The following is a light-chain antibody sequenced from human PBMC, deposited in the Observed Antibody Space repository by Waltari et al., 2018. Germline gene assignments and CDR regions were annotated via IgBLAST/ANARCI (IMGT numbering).Light chain of an antibody. Sequence: QSALTQPASMPGSPGPSITLSCSGPSSDVGAYDYVARYQQHPAKAPKLIIYEVSHRPPGVSDRFSGSKSGSTASLTISGLQAEDEATYYCSSYRGSSTLVVFGGGTKLTVL. J-gene: IGLJ2*01. CDR1: SSDVGAYDY. CDR2: EVS. CDR3: SSYRGSSTLVV. V-gene: IGLV2-14*01.